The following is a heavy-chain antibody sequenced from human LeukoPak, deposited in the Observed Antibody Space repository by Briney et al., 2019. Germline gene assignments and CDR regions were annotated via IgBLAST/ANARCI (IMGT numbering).Heavy chain of an antibody. Sequence: PSETLSLTCTVSGGSISTNSYYWDWIRQPPGKGLEWIGSILYSGATYYNPSLKSRVTISVDTSKNQFSLKLSSVTAADTAVYYCARIEALRYFDWSIDYWGQGTLVTVSS. D-gene: IGHD3-9*01. CDR2: ILYSGAT. CDR1: GGSISTNSYY. J-gene: IGHJ4*02. CDR3: ARIEALRYFDWSIDY. V-gene: IGHV4-39*07.